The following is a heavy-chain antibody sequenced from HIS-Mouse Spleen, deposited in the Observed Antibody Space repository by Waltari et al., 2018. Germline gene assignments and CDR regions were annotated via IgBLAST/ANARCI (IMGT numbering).Heavy chain of an antibody. V-gene: IGHV3-73*01. CDR2: IRSKANSYAT. Sequence: EVQLVESGGGLVQPGGSLKLSCAASGFTFSGSAMHWVRQASGKGLEGVGRIRSKANSYATAYAASVKGRFTISRDDSKNTAYLQMNSLKTEDTAVYYCTGGSWSGYYFDYWGQGTLVTVSS. CDR3: TGGSWSGYYFDY. D-gene: IGHD3-3*01. CDR1: GFTFSGSA. J-gene: IGHJ4*02.